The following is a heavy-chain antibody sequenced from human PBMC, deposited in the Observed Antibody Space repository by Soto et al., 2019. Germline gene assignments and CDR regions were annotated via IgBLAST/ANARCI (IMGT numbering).Heavy chain of an antibody. D-gene: IGHD3-16*02. CDR3: ARDSVRRNTRIVTWTDYYYGLDV. Sequence: PGESLKISCKASGYTFSSSWISWVRQTPGKGLEWMGSIDPRDSNIHYSPSFQGRVTISGDTSISTASVQWSSLRSEDTAMYYCARDSVRRNTRIVTWTDYYYGLDVWGQGTTVTVSS. CDR1: GYTFSSSW. V-gene: IGHV5-10-1*01. J-gene: IGHJ6*02. CDR2: IDPRDSNI.